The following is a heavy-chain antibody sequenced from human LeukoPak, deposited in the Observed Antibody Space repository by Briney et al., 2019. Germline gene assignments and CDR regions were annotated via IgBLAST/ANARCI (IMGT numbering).Heavy chain of an antibody. CDR3: ARLAGITGNLDY. D-gene: IGHD1-20*01. V-gene: IGHV4-61*02. J-gene: IGHJ4*02. CDR2: IYTSGST. Sequence: SQTLSLTCTVSGGSISSGSYYWSWIRQPAGKGLEWIGRIYTSGSTNYNPSLKSRVTISVDTSKNQFSLKLSSVTAADTAVYYCARLAGITGNLDYWGQGTLVTVSS. CDR1: GGSISSGSYY.